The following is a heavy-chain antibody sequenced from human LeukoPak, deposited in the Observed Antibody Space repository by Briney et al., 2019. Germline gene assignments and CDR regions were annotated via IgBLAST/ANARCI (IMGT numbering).Heavy chain of an antibody. D-gene: IGHD6-19*01. V-gene: IGHV4-39*01. CDR3: ARASGWNGDYFDY. CDR2: IYYSGTT. J-gene: IGHJ4*02. Sequence: SETLSLTCSVSGGSISSSRYYWGWIRQPPGKGLEWIGSIYYSGTTYYNPSLQSRVTISVDTSKNQFSLKVSSVTAADTAVYYCARASGWNGDYFDYWGQGTLVTVSS. CDR1: GGSISSSRYY.